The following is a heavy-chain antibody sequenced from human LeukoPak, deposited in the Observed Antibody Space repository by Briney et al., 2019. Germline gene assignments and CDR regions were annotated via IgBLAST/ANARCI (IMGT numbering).Heavy chain of an antibody. CDR2: IKQDGSEK. CDR1: GFTFSSYW. D-gene: IGHD3-16*02. Sequence: GGSLRLSCAASGFTFSSYWMSWVRQAPGKGLEWVANIKQDGSEKYYVDSVKGRFTISRDNAKNSLYLQMNSLRAEDTAVYYCAREALVHVWGSYRYEWYFDYWGQGTLVTVSS. J-gene: IGHJ4*02. V-gene: IGHV3-7*01. CDR3: AREALVHVWGSYRYEWYFDY.